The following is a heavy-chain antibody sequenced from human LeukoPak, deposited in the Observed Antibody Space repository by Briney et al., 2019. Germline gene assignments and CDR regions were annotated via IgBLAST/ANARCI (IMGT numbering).Heavy chain of an antibody. V-gene: IGHV3-9*01. CDR3: AKVEGASKASVY. CDR2: ISWSSGSL. Sequence: GGSLRLSCTASGFTFDDYAMHWVRQAPGKGLEWVSGISWSSGSLGYADSVKGRFIISRDNAKNCLYLQMYSLRAEDTAVYYCAKVEGASKASVYWGQGALVTVSS. J-gene: IGHJ4*02. CDR1: GFTFDDYA. D-gene: IGHD1-1*01.